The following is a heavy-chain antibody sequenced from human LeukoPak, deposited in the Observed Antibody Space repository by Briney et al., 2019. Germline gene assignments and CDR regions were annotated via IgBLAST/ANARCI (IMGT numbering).Heavy chain of an antibody. CDR1: GGSFSGYY. D-gene: IGHD6-13*01. J-gene: IGHJ1*01. Sequence: SETLSLTCAVYGGSFSGYYWSWIRQPPGKGLEWIGEINHSGSTNYNPSLKSRGTISVDTSKNQFSLKLSSVTAADTAVYYCARGYGIAAAGYRHWGQGTLVTVSS. V-gene: IGHV4-34*01. CDR3: ARGYGIAAAGYRH. CDR2: INHSGST.